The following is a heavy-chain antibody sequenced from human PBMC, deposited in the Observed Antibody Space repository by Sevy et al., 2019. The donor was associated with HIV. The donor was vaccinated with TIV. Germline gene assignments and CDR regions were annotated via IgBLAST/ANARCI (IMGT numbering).Heavy chain of an antibody. J-gene: IGHJ4*02. CDR3: AKEGAYSYTTYFDY. V-gene: IGHV3-30*18. CDR1: GFTFSSYD. Sequence: GGSLRLSCAASGFTFSSYDMHWVRQAPGKGLEWVAVISFDGSNKYYADSVKGRFTISRDNSKNTLFLQMNSLRAEDTAVYYCAKEGAYSYTTYFDYWGQGTVVTVSS. D-gene: IGHD1-26*01. CDR2: ISFDGSNK.